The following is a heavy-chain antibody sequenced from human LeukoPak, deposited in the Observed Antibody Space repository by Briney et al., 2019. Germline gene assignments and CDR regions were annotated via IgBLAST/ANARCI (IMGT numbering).Heavy chain of an antibody. D-gene: IGHD3-10*01. J-gene: IGHJ4*02. Sequence: PGGSLRLSCAASGFTFSDYYMSWVRQAPGKGLEWVANINQHGNEKYYVDSVKGRFTISRDNAKNSLYLQMNSLRAGDTAVYYCARDARPNYYTSGSGIWGQGTLVTVSS. CDR1: GFTFSDYY. CDR2: INQHGNEK. CDR3: ARDARPNYYTSGSGI. V-gene: IGHV3-7*01.